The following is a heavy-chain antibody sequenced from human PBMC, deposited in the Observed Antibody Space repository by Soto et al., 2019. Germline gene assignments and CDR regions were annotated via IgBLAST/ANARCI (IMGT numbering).Heavy chain of an antibody. V-gene: IGHV5-51*01. Sequence: PGESLKISCQVPQDIFTSNWIGWLRQMPGKGLEWMGVIYPDDSDVKYNPSFQGQVTISVDKSISTAYLQWSRLGDSDTAMYFCARHGVSFGPFDYWGQGTPVTVSS. D-gene: IGHD3-3*01. CDR1: QDIFTSNW. CDR2: IYPDDSDV. J-gene: IGHJ4*02. CDR3: ARHGVSFGPFDY.